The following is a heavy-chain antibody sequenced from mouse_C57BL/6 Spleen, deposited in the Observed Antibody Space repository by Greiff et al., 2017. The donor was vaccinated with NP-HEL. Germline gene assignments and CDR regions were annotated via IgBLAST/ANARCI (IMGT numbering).Heavy chain of an antibody. D-gene: IGHD2-4*01. CDR1: GYTFTSYW. V-gene: IGHV1-52*01. Sequence: VQLQQPGAELVRPGSSVKLSCKASGYTFTSYWMHWVKQRPIQGLEWIGNIDPSDSETHYNQKFKDKATLTLDKSSSTAYMQRSSLTSEDSAGYYCARSEDYGNYFDYWGQGTTLTVSS. CDR2: IDPSDSET. J-gene: IGHJ2*01. CDR3: ARSEDYGNYFDY.